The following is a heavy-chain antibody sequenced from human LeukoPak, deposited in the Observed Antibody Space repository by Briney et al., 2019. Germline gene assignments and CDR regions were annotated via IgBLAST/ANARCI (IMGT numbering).Heavy chain of an antibody. D-gene: IGHD3/OR15-3a*01. Sequence: GGSLRLSCAASGCTFSSYAMSWVRQAPGKGLEWVSAISGSGGGTYYADSVKGRFTISRDNSKNTLYLQMNSLRAEDTAVYYCAKILRTRWAFDYWGQGTLVTVSS. V-gene: IGHV3-23*01. CDR2: ISGSGGGT. J-gene: IGHJ4*02. CDR3: AKILRTRWAFDY. CDR1: GCTFSSYA.